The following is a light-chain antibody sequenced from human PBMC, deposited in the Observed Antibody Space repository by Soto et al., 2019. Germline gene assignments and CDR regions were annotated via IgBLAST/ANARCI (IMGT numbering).Light chain of an antibody. CDR2: QAS. Sequence: DIHRTRSPSTLSASVGDSVTITCRASQSTSIWLAGYQQKPGKAPKLLIYQASSLKNGVPSRCSGGGCWTETSLTISMQQADDVATYCWQQYSRQSTVGQGTKVDIK. CDR3: QQYSRQST. CDR1: QSTSIW. J-gene: IGKJ1*01. V-gene: IGKV1-5*03.